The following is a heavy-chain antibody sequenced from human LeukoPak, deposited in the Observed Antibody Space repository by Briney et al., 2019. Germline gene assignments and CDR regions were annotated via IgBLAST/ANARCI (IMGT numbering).Heavy chain of an antibody. CDR2: IKSKTDGGTT. CDR1: GFTFNNAW. Sequence: GGSLRLSCAASGFTFNNAWMTWVRQAPGKGLEWVGRIKSKTDGGTTDYAAPVKGRFTISRDDSKNTLYLQMNSLKTEDTAVYYCTTGPLKFTLTTPTYYNHYYTDVWGKGTTVTVSS. V-gene: IGHV3-15*01. J-gene: IGHJ6*03. CDR3: TTGPLKFTLTTPTYYNHYYTDV. D-gene: IGHD3-10*01.